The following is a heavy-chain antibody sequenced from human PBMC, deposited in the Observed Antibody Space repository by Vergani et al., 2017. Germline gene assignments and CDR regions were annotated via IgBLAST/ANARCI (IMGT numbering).Heavy chain of an antibody. J-gene: IGHJ6*02. CDR3: ARVLSQYYYYYGMDV. CDR1: GFTFSSYA. CDR2: ISGSGGST. Sequence: EVQLLESGGGLVQPGGSLRLSCAASGFTFSSYAMSWVRQAPGKGLEWVSAISGSGGSTYYADSVKGRFTISRDNSKNTLYLQMNSLRAEDTAVYYCARVLSQYYYYYGMDVWGQGTTVTVSS. V-gene: IGHV3-23*01.